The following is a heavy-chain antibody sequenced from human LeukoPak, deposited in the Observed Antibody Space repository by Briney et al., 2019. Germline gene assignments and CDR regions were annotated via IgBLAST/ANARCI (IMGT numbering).Heavy chain of an antibody. CDR1: GFTFSSYA. V-gene: IGHV3-30*03. CDR3: AGQWLPSKVSYYFDF. J-gene: IGHJ4*02. Sequence: GGSLRLSCAASGFTFSSYAMHWVRQAPGKGLEWVAVISYNGSNKYYADSVKGRFTISRDNSKNTLYLQMNSLRAEDTAVYYCAGQWLPSKVSYYFDFWGQGTLVTVSS. D-gene: IGHD6-19*01. CDR2: ISYNGSNK.